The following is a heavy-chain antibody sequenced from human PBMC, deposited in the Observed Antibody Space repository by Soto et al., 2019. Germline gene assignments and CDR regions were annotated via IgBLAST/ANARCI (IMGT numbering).Heavy chain of an antibody. CDR1: GFTFSSHG. CDR3: ARDKGGHQHWHPPDYYCVDV. Sequence: QVQLVASGGGVVQPGRSLRLSCEASGFTFSSHGMHWVRQAPGKGLEWVADIWYDRSNKYYADSVKGRFTISRDNSKNPLYLQMTNLIAEATAMYYCARDKGGHQHWHPPDYYCVDVWGKGTAVTVSS. J-gene: IGHJ6*03. CDR2: IWYDRSNK. D-gene: IGHD2-15*01. V-gene: IGHV3-33*01.